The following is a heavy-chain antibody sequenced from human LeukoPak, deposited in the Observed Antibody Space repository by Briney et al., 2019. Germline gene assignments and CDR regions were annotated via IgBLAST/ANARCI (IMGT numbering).Heavy chain of an antibody. CDR2: ISSSSRTI. Sequence: GGSLRLSCAASGFTFSSYSMNWVRQAPGKGLEWVSYISSSSRTIYYADSVKGRFTISRDNAKNSLYLQMNSLRAEDTAVYYCAREEYGMDVWGQGTTVTVSS. J-gene: IGHJ6*02. CDR1: GFTFSSYS. CDR3: AREEYGMDV. V-gene: IGHV3-48*01.